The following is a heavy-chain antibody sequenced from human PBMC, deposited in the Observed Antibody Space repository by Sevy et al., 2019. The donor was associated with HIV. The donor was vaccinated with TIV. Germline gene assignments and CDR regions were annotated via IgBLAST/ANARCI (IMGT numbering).Heavy chain of an antibody. Sequence: GGSLRLSXAASXXXFSSYAMSWVRQAPGKGLEWVSAISGSGGSTYYADSVKGRFTISRDNSKNTLYLQMNGLRAEDTAVYYCAKDESXFGEXYXDXXGQGTLVTVSS. D-gene: IGHD3-10*01. J-gene: IGHJ4*02. V-gene: IGHV3-23*01. CDR3: AKDESXFGEXYXDX. CDR2: ISGSGGST. CDR1: XXXFSSYA.